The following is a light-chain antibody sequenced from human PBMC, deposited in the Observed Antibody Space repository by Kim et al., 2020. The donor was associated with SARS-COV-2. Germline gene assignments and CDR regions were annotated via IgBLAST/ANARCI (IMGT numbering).Light chain of an antibody. CDR3: QQRSSWPLT. CDR2: DAS. J-gene: IGKJ4*01. CDR1: QNIATY. V-gene: IGKV3-11*01. Sequence: LSPGERTALSCRASQNIATYLAWYQQKPGQDPRSLITDASNRATGSPARFSGSGSGTEFILTISNLEPEDFAIYYCQQRSSWPLTFGGGTKVDIK.